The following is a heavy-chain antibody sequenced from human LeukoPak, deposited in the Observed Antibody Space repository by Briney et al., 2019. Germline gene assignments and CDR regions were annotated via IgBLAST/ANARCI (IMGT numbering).Heavy chain of an antibody. J-gene: IGHJ6*03. CDR1: GFPFRGYR. CDR3: ARQASPPVTRNLYYMDL. Sequence: GGSLRLSCAASGFPFRGYRMHWVRPAPGEGLVWLSPINSDSRGTSYAYSVKGRFTISRDNAKNALFLQMNGLTDEDAAVYFFARQASPPVTRNLYYMDLGGKGTTGTVSS. D-gene: IGHD1-14*01. V-gene: IGHV3-74*01. CDR2: INSDSRGT.